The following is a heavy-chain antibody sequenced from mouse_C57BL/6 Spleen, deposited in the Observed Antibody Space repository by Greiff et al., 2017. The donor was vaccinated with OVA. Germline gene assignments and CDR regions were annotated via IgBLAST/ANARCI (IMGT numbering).Heavy chain of an antibody. V-gene: IGHV1-52*01. CDR1: GYTFPSYW. CDR3: ARGDGSSSSWFAY. D-gene: IGHD1-1*01. J-gene: IGHJ3*01. Sequence: VQLQQPGAELVRPGSSVKLSCKASGYTFPSYWMHWVKQRPIQGLEWIGNIDPSDSETHYNQKFKDKATLTVDKSSSTAYMQLSSLTSEDSAVYYCARGDGSSSSWFAYWGQGTLVTVSA. CDR2: IDPSDSET.